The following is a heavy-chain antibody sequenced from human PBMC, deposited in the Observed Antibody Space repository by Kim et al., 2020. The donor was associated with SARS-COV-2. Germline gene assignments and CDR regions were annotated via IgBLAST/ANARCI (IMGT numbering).Heavy chain of an antibody. Sequence: GGSLRLSCAASGFTFSNAWMSWVRQAPGKGLEWVGRIKSKTDGETTDDAAPVKGRFTISRDDSTNTLYLQMNSLKSEDTALYYCPRQRGGSSKYYFDYWGQGTLVTVSS. V-gene: IGHV3-15*01. J-gene: IGHJ4*02. CDR1: GFTFSNAW. CDR2: IKSKTDGETT. D-gene: IGHD6-6*01. CDR3: PRQRGGSSKYYFDY.